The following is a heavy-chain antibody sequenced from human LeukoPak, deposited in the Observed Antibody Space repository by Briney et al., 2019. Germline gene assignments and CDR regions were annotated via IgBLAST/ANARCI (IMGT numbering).Heavy chain of an antibody. J-gene: IGHJ6*02. CDR1: GVSISSYS. CDR3: AREVIKQQLASRQYYYGMDV. V-gene: IGHV4-59*01. CDR2: IYYSGST. Sequence: PSETLSLTCTVSGVSISSYSWSWIRQPPGKGLEWIGDIYYSGSTNYNPALKCRVTISVDTSTIHFSLKLSSVTAADTAVYYCAREVIKQQLASRQYYYGMDVWGQGTTVTVSS. D-gene: IGHD6-13*01.